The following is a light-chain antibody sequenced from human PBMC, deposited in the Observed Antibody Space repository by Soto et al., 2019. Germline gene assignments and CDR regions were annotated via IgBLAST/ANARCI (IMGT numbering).Light chain of an antibody. CDR2: EVN. V-gene: IGLV2-14*01. CDR1: SSDVGDYDY. Sequence: QSVLTQPASVSGSLGQSITISCTGTSSDVGDYDYVSWYRQHPGKVPKLIIYEVNKRPSGVSNRFSGSKSANTASLTISGLQADDEADYYCSSFTSSSTQVFGGGTKVTVL. CDR3: SSFTSSSTQV. J-gene: IGLJ3*02.